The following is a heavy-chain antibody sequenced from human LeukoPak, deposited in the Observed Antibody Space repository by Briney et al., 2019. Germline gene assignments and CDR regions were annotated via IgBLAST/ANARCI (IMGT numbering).Heavy chain of an antibody. CDR1: GFTFSSYA. D-gene: IGHD1-7*01. CDR2: ISGSGGST. J-gene: IGHJ5*02. CDR3: AKDSTGTGTANWFDP. V-gene: IGHV3-23*01. Sequence: GGSLRLSCAASGFTFSSYAMSWVRQAPGKGLEWVSAISGSGGSTYYADSVKGRFTISRDNSKNTLYLQMNSLRAEDTAVYYCAKDSTGTGTANWFDPWGQGTLVTVSS.